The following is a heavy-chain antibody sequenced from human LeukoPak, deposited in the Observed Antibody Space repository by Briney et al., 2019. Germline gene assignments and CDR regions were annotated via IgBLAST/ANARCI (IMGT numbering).Heavy chain of an antibody. D-gene: IGHD3-9*01. J-gene: IGHJ4*02. CDR2: IIPIFGTA. Sequence: SVKVSCKASGGTFSSYAISWVRQAPGQGLEWMGGIIPIFGTANYAQKFQGRVTITTDESTSTAYMELSSLRSEDTAVYYCARAGNLKYYFDYWGQGTLVTVSS. CDR3: ARAGNLKYYFDY. V-gene: IGHV1-69*05. CDR1: GGTFSSYA.